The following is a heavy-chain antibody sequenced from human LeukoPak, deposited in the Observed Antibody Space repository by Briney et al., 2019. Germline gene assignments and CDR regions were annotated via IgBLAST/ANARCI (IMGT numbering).Heavy chain of an antibody. Sequence: GGSLRLSCAASGFTFSSYAMSWVRQAPGKGLEWVSAISGSGGSTYYADSVKGRFTISGDNSKNTLYLQMNSLRAEDTAVYYCAKFSESAAHGGHAFDIWGQGTMVTVSS. CDR1: GFTFSSYA. CDR2: ISGSGGST. CDR3: AKFSESAAHGGHAFDI. V-gene: IGHV3-23*01. J-gene: IGHJ3*02. D-gene: IGHD6-13*01.